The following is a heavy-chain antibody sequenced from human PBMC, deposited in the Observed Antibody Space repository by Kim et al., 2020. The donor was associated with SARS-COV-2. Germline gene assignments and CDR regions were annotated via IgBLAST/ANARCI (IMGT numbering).Heavy chain of an antibody. CDR2: IKPGGGIT. J-gene: IGHJ4*02. Sequence: ASVKVSCKASTYTFTTHFMYWVRQAPGQGLECMGEIKPGGGITNYAENFQGRVTMTSDTSTSTVYMELSSLRSEDTAIYYCATNGVGPNTGFTNWGQVTL. D-gene: IGHD1-26*01. CDR3: ATNGVGPNTGFTN. V-gene: IGHV1-46*01. CDR1: TYTFTTHF.